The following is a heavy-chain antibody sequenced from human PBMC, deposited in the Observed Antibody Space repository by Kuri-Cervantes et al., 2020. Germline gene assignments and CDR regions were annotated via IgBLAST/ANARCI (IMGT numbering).Heavy chain of an antibody. CDR1: GGSISSSSYY. CDR3: ARDSHYGDYRV. D-gene: IGHD4-17*01. CDR2: IYYSGST. J-gene: IGHJ4*02. V-gene: IGHV4-39*02. Sequence: SETLSLTCTVSGGSISSSSYYWGWIRQPPGKGLEWIGSIYYSGSTYYNPSLKSRVTISVDTSKNQFSLKLSSVTAADTAVYYCARDSHYGDYRVWGQGTQVTVSS.